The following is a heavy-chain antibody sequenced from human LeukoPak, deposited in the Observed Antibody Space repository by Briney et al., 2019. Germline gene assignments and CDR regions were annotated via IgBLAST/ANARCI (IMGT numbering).Heavy chain of an antibody. J-gene: IGHJ6*04. CDR3: AGGGRFGELSRLYGMDV. D-gene: IGHD3-10*01. V-gene: IGHV1-18*04. CDR2: ISAYNGNT. Sequence: GASVKVSCKASGYTFTSYGISWVRQAPGQGLEWMGWISAYNGNTNCAQKLQGRVTMTTDTSTSTAYMELRSLRSDDTAVYYCAGGGRFGELSRLYGMDVWGKGTTVTVSS. CDR1: GYTFTSYG.